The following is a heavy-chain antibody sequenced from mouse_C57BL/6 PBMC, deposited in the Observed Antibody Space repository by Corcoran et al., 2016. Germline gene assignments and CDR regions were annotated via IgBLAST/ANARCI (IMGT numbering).Heavy chain of an antibody. CDR3: ARGNLYGNLFAY. D-gene: IGHD2-1*01. CDR2: INTYAGVQ. CDR1: GYTFTTYG. Sequence: QIQLVQSGPELKKPGETVKISCKASGYTFTTYGMSWVKQAPGKGLKWMGWINTYAGVQTYYDDFKGRLAFSLETSASTAYLQINNLKNEYTATYFCARGNLYGNLFAYWGQGTLVTVSA. J-gene: IGHJ3*01. V-gene: IGHV9-3*01.